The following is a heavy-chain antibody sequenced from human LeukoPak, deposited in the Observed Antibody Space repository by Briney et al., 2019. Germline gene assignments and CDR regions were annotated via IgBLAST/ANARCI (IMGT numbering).Heavy chain of an antibody. Sequence: PSETLCLTCTVSGGSISSYYWSWVRQPPGKGLEWVWYIYYRGSTNYNPSLTSRVTISVDTSKNQFSLKLSSVTAADTAVYYCARGSSWYYFDYWGQGTLVTVSS. CDR3: ARGSSWYYFDY. J-gene: IGHJ4*02. V-gene: IGHV4-59*08. D-gene: IGHD6-13*01. CDR1: GGSISSYY. CDR2: IYYRGST.